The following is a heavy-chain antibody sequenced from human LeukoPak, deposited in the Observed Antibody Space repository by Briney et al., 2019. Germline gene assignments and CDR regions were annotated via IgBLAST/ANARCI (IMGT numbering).Heavy chain of an antibody. CDR1: GGTFISYA. V-gene: IGHV1-69*01. Sequence: SVKVSCKASGGTFISYAISWVRQAPGQGLEWMGGIIPIFGTANYAQKFQGRVTITADESTSTAYMELSSLRSEDTAVYYCARGRRGLRFGETPYYFDYWGQGTLVTVSS. CDR3: ARGRRGLRFGETPYYFDY. D-gene: IGHD3-10*01. CDR2: IIPIFGTA. J-gene: IGHJ4*02.